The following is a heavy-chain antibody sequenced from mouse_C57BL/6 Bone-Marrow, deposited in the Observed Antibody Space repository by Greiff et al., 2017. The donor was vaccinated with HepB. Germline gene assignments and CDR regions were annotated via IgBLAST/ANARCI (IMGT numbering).Heavy chain of an antibody. CDR3: AIKDYEYDRYYAMDY. D-gene: IGHD2-4*01. CDR1: GFTFSDYG. V-gene: IGHV5-17*01. CDR2: ISSGSSTI. J-gene: IGHJ4*01. Sequence: EVKLVESGGGLVKPGGSLKLSCAASGFTFSDYGMHWVRQAPEKGLEWVAYISSGSSTIYYADTVKGRFTISRDNAKNTLFLQMTSLRSEDTAMYYCAIKDYEYDRYYAMDYWGQGTSVTVSS.